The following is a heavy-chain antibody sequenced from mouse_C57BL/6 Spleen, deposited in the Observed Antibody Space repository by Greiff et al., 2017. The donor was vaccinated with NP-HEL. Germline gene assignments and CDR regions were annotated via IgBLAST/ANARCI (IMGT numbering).Heavy chain of an antibody. CDR2: IWSGGST. D-gene: IGHD2-1*01. Sequence: VQGVESGPGLVQPSQSLSITCTVSGFSLTSYGVHWVRQSPGKGLEWLGVIWSGGSTDYNAAFISRLSISKDNSKSQVFFKMNSLQADGTAIYYCARAYGKGGPGFAYWGQGTLVTVSA. CDR3: ARAYGKGGPGFAY. CDR1: GFSLTSYG. V-gene: IGHV2-2*01. J-gene: IGHJ3*01.